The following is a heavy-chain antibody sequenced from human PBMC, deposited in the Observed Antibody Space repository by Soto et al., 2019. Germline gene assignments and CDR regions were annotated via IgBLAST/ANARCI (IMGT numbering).Heavy chain of an antibody. CDR3: GRDLTSNANCIDP. V-gene: IGHV4-30-4*01. J-gene: IGHJ5*02. CDR2: IYYTGKT. Sequence: SETLSLTCSVSGDYIHVGGYYWTWIRQRPGKGLEWMGYIYYTGKTYYNPSLESRLTVSVDRSKNQFSLRLTSVTAADTAVYFCGRDLTSNANCIDPWGQGTLVTVSS. CDR1: GDYIHVGGYY. D-gene: IGHD2-2*01.